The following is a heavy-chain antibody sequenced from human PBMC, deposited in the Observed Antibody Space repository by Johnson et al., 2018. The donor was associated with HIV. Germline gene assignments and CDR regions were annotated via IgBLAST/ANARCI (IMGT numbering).Heavy chain of an antibody. CDR1: GFTFSNYS. CDR3: AKVPYGGSADDAFDI. CDR2: ISYDGRKQ. Sequence: QVPLVESGACVVQPGSFLSLPCASSGFTFSNYSMHRVRPAPGKGLEWPSFISYDGRKQYHADSVKAPFTISRDNSKNTLYLQMNRLRAEDTAVYYCAKVPYGGSADDAFDIWGQGTMVTVSS. D-gene: IGHD1-26*01. V-gene: IGHV3-30*14. J-gene: IGHJ3*02.